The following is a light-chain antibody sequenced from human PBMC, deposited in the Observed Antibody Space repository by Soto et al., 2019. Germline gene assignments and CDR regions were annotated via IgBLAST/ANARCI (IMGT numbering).Light chain of an antibody. V-gene: IGLV2-11*01. CDR1: GNDVGAYNY. Sequence: QSVLTQPRSVSGSPGQSVTIYCTGTGNDVGAYNYVSWYQQHPGRPPKLMIYDVTKWPSGVPERFSGSKSGNTASLTISGLQAEDEADYFCCSYAGGYIYLFGTGTKGTVL. CDR2: DVT. J-gene: IGLJ1*01. CDR3: CSYAGGYIYL.